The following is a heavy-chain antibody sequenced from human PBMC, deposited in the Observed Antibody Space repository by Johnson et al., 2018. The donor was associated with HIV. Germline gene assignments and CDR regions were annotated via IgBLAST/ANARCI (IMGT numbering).Heavy chain of an antibody. J-gene: IGHJ3*02. V-gene: IGHV3-74*01. Sequence: VQLVESGGGLLQPGGSLRLSCTASGFTFSSYWMHWVRQVPGKGLVWVSGINSDGSDTRYADSVKGRFTISRDNSKNTLYLQMNSLRAEDTAMYYCARDRILTGYDAFDIWGQGTMVTVSS. CDR1: GFTFSSYW. CDR3: ARDRILTGYDAFDI. CDR2: INSDGSDT. D-gene: IGHD3-9*01.